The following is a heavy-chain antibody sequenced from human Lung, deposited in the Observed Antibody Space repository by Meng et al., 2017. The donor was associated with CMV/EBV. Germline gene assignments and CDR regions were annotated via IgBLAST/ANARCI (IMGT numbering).Heavy chain of an antibody. J-gene: IGHJ5*02. CDR1: GLTFSSHP. CDR2: ISGSGGST. D-gene: IGHD6-19*01. CDR3: ARGGPVAGKNWFDR. V-gene: IGHV3-23*01. Sequence: GESLKISCVASGLTFSSHPMTWVRQAPGKGLEWVSSISGSGGSTYSADSVQGRFTISRDNSKNTLYLQMSALRDEDTALYYCARGGPVAGKNWFDRWGQGXLVTVSS.